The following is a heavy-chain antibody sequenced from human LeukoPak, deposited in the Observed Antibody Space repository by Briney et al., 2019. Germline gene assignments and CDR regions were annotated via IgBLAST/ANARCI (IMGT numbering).Heavy chain of an antibody. Sequence: GGSLRLSCAASGFTFTTYWMHWVRHAPRKGLVWVSRSNSDGSSTSYADSVKGRFTISRDNAKNTLYLQMNSLRAEDTAVYYCARASNWKYDYWGQGTLVTVSS. V-gene: IGHV3-74*01. J-gene: IGHJ4*02. CDR1: GFTFTTYW. CDR3: ARASNWKYDY. D-gene: IGHD1-20*01. CDR2: SNSDGSST.